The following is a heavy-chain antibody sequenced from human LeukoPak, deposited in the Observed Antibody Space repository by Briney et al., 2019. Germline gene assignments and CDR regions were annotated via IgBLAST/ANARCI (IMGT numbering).Heavy chain of an antibody. CDR1: GGTFSSYA. Sequence: ASVKVSCKASGGTFSSYAISWVRQATGQGLEWMGWMNPNSGNTGYAQKFQGRVTMTRNTSISTAYMELSSLRSEDTAVYYCARGGGIAVAHPYNWFDPWGQGTLVTVSS. CDR2: MNPNSGNT. V-gene: IGHV1-8*02. D-gene: IGHD6-19*01. CDR3: ARGGGIAVAHPYNWFDP. J-gene: IGHJ5*02.